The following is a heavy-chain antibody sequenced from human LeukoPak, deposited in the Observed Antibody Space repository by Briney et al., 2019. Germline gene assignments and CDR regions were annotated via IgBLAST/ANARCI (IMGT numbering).Heavy chain of an antibody. D-gene: IGHD1-26*01. CDR1: GFTFSSSR. CDR3: ARGLVGDSDF. V-gene: IGHV3-74*01. J-gene: IGHJ4*02. Sequence: GGSLRLSCAASGFTFSSSRMHWVRQAPGKGLAWVSRISPDGSTTAYADSVRGRFTISRDNAKDTLYLQVNSLRADDTAVYYCARGLVGDSDFWGQGTLVTVSS. CDR2: ISPDGSTT.